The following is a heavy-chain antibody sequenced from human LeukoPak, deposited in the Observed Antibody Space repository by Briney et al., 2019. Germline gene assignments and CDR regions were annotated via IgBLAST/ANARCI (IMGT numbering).Heavy chain of an antibody. CDR3: ASTSGWYEPIDY. V-gene: IGHV3-33*01. J-gene: IGHJ4*02. CDR2: IWYDGSNK. CDR1: GFTFSSYG. Sequence: GRSLRLSCAASGFTFSSYGMHWVRQAPGKGLEWVAVIWYDGSNKYYADSVKGRFTICRDNSKNTLYLQMNSLRAEDTAVYYCASTSGWYEPIDYWGQGTLVTVSS. D-gene: IGHD6-19*01.